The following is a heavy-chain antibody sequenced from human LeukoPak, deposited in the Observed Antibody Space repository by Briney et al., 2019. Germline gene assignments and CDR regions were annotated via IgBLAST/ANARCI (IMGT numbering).Heavy chain of an antibody. CDR2: ISLTGRT. J-gene: IGHJ4*02. D-gene: IGHD7-27*01. V-gene: IGHV4-4*02. CDR1: GGSITTTNY. CDR3: SRETGPFCPFGH. Sequence: SETLSLTCTVSGGSITTTNYWSWVRQPPGQGLEWIGEISLTGRTNYNPSLKSRVNISIDESKNHLYLNLASVTAADTAVYYCSRETGPFCPFGHWGQGTLVAVTS.